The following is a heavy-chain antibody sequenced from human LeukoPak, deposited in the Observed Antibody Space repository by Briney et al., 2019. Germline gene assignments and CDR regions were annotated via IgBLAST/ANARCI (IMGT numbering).Heavy chain of an antibody. D-gene: IGHD5-18*01. V-gene: IGHV4-59*08. CDR2: IYYTGST. CDR1: GGSISSYY. Sequence: SETLSLTCTVSGGSISSYYWSWVRQPPGKGLEWIGYIYYTGSTTHNPSLNSRVTVSLDTSKNQFSLKLSSVTAADTAVYYCAGDVDTVMLNAFDIWGQGTVVTVSS. J-gene: IGHJ3*02. CDR3: AGDVDTVMLNAFDI.